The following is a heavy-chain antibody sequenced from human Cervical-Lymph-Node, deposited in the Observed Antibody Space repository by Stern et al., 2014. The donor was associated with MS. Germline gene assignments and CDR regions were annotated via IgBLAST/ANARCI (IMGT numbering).Heavy chain of an antibody. J-gene: IGHJ4*02. V-gene: IGHV3-23*04. CDR2: ISGSEGRT. CDR1: GFTFSSYA. Sequence: EVQLVESGGTLVQPGGSLRLSCAASGFTFSSYAMSWVRQAPGKGLEWVSVISGSEGRTFYADSVKGRFTISRDNSKNTLFLQMNSLRAEDTAVYYCAKVYGSGPFDYWGQGTLVTFSS. CDR3: AKVYGSGPFDY. D-gene: IGHD6-19*01.